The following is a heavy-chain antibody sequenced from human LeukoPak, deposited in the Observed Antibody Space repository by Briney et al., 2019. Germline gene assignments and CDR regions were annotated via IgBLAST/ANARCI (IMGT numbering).Heavy chain of an antibody. CDR1: GCSISSGYYY. V-gene: IGHV4-30-4*02. D-gene: IGHD5-18*01. CDR3: ASATLCGYGYCSTNWFDP. Sequence: SDTLSLTCTLSGCSISSGYYYWSWIRQPPGKGLEWIGCVYFSGCTYFGPSLKSRLTISVATSKYQCSLKLSPLTAADTAVYYWASATLCGYGYCSTNWFDPWGQGTLVTVSS. J-gene: IGHJ5*02. CDR2: VYFSGCT.